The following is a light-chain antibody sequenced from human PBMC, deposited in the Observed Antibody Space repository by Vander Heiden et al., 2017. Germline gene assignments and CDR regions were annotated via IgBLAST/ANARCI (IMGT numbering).Light chain of an antibody. V-gene: IGLV3-1*01. CDR2: QDD. J-gene: IGLJ2*01. Sequence: YELTQPPSVSVSPGQTTSITCSGDKLGQKYASWYQQKPGQSPVLVIYQDDKRPSGIPERFSGSNSGNTATLTISGTQPMDEADYYCQAWDSSVVFGGGTELTVL. CDR1: KLGQKY. CDR3: QAWDSSVV.